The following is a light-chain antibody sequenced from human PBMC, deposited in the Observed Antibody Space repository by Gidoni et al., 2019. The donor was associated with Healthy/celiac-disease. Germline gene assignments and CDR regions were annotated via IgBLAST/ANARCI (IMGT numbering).Light chain of an antibody. V-gene: IGKV1-39*01. CDR1: QSISSY. CDR3: QQSYSTPLT. CDR2: AAS. J-gene: IGKJ4*01. Sequence: DIKMNQSPSSLSASVGDRVTITCRASQSISSYLNWYQQKPGKAPKLLIYAASSLQSGVPSRFSGSGSGTDFTLTISSLQPEDFATYYCQQSYSTPLTFGGGTKVEIK.